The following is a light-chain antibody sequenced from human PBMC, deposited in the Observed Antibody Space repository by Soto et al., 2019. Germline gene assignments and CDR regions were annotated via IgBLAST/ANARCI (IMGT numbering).Light chain of an antibody. V-gene: IGKV3-15*01. Sequence: EIVMTQSPATLSVSPGGSATLSCRASQHVSSNFAWYRQKPGQAPTLLIYRASTRDAAIPARCSGSGSGTEFTLTISSLQSKDFVDYYCQHYNNWPYTFGQGTKLEIK. CDR1: QHVSSN. J-gene: IGKJ2*01. CDR3: QHYNNWPYT. CDR2: RAS.